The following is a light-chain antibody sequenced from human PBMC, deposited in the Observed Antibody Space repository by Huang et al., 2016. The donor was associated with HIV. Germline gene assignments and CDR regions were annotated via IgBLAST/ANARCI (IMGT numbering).Light chain of an antibody. CDR1: QSVLSSYNDKND. Sequence: DIVMTQSPDSLAVSLGERATINCSSSQSVLSSYNDKNDLTWYQQKPGQHPKLLIYWASTRESGVPERFSGSGSGTHVTLTIASLQAEDVAVYYCQQYYSVPRTFGQGTKVEIK. J-gene: IGKJ1*01. CDR3: QQYYSVPRT. V-gene: IGKV4-1*01. CDR2: WAS.